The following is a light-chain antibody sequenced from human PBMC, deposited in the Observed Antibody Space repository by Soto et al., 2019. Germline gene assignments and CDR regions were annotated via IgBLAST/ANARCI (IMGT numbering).Light chain of an antibody. J-gene: IGKJ1*01. Sequence: IQLTQSPSSLSASVGDRVTITCRASQGISSYLAWYQQKPGKAPKRLIYAASSLQSGVPSRFSGSGSGTEFTLAISSLQPDDFATYYCQQYNSYPWTFGQGTKVDIK. CDR2: AAS. CDR3: QQYNSYPWT. V-gene: IGKV1-9*01. CDR1: QGISSY.